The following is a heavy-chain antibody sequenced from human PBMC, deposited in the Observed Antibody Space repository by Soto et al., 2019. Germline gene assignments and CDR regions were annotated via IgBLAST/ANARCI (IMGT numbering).Heavy chain of an antibody. V-gene: IGHV4-38-2*01. Sequence: PSENLSLTCAVSGYSINSDYYWGWIRQPPGKGLEWIGSVDHSGRTYYSPSLRSRLTIFIDTSKNQFSLRLTSVTAADTAMYFCAKKGYYPSGKINLFDSWGPGTLVTVSS. D-gene: IGHD3-10*01. CDR1: GYSINSDYY. CDR2: VDHSGRT. J-gene: IGHJ4*02. CDR3: AKKGYYPSGKINLFDS.